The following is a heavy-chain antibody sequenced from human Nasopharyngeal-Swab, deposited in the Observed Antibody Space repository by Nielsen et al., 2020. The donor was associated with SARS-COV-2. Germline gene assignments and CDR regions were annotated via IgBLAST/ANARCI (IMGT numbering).Heavy chain of an antibody. Sequence: GGSLRLSCAASGFTFSSYWMHWVRQAPGEGLVWVSRMNSDGSRTSYADSVKGRFTISRDNAKNSLYLQMNSLRAEDTALYYCAKDIPPYYYDSSGYGAFDIWGQGTMVTVSS. CDR1: GFTFSSYW. V-gene: IGHV3-74*01. CDR2: MNSDGSRT. CDR3: AKDIPPYYYDSSGYGAFDI. D-gene: IGHD3-22*01. J-gene: IGHJ3*02.